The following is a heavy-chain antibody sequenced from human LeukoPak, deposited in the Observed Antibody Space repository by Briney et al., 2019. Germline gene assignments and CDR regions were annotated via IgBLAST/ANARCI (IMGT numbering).Heavy chain of an antibody. CDR1: GFTFSSYW. D-gene: IGHD5-12*01. J-gene: IGHJ5*02. Sequence: GESLRLSCAASGFTFSSYWMHWVRQTPGRGLVWVARINTDGTIIDYADSVQGRFTISRDNAKNTLYLQMNSLRAEDTAVYYCAPQQTYSPYNWFDPWGQGTLVTVSS. CDR2: INTDGTII. V-gene: IGHV3-74*01. CDR3: APQQTYSPYNWFDP.